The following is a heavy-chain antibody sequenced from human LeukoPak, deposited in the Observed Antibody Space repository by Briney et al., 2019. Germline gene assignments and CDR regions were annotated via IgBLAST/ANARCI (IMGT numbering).Heavy chain of an antibody. V-gene: IGHV1-18*01. J-gene: IGHJ5*02. CDR3: ARVRYYDFWSDPRWFDP. CDR1: GCTFINYG. D-gene: IGHD3-3*01. Sequence: ASVKVSCKASGCTFINYGISWVRQAPGQGLEWMGWISGYNGNTNYTQELQGRVSMTTDTSTSTAYMELRSLRSDGTAVYYCARVRYYDFWSDPRWFDPWGQGTLVTVSS. CDR2: ISGYNGNT.